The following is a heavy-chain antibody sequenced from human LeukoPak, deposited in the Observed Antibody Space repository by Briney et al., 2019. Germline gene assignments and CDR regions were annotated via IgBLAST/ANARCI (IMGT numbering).Heavy chain of an antibody. CDR1: GYSISSGYY. D-gene: IGHD6-13*01. J-gene: IGHJ4*02. CDR2: IYHSGST. V-gene: IGHV4-38-2*02. CDR3: ARDSIAAVVDY. Sequence: ASETLSLTCTVSGYSISSGYYWGWIRQPPGKGLEWIGNIYHSGSTYYNPSLKSRVTISVDTSKNQFSLKLSSVTAADTAVYYCARDSIAAVVDYWGQGTLVTVSS.